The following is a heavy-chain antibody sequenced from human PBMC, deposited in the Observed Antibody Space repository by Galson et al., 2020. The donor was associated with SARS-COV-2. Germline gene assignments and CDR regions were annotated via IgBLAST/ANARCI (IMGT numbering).Heavy chain of an antibody. CDR1: GYSISSGYY. CDR3: AREDDFWSGYTNWYVDL. Sequence: SQTLSLTCTVSGYSISSGYYWGWIRQPPGKGLEWIGSIYHSGSTYYNPSLKSRVTISVDTSKNQFSLKLSSVTAADTAVYYCAREDDFWSGYTNWYVDLWALG. J-gene: IGHJ2*01. D-gene: IGHD3-3*01. CDR2: IYHSGST. V-gene: IGHV4-38-2*02.